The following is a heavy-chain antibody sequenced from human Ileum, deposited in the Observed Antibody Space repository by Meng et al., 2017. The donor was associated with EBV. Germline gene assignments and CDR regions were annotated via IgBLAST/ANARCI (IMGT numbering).Heavy chain of an antibody. CDR1: GCTLNNYA. CDR3: AKRRIAAAVHDAFDM. V-gene: IGHV3-30*18. Sequence: ASAAVVVPPGGSLRLSCASSGCTLNNYAMHWVRQTPVKGLEWVAVISADGNTRYYRDSVRGRFTISRDNSRNTLSLEMNSLRPEDTALYYCAKRRIAAAVHDAFDMWGQGTMVTVSS. J-gene: IGHJ3*02. CDR2: ISADGNTR. D-gene: IGHD6-25*01.